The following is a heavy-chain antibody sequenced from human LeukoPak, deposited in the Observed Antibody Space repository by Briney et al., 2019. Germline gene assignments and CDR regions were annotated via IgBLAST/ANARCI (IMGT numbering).Heavy chain of an antibody. Sequence: PSETLSLTCAVYGGSFSDYYWSWIRQPPGKGLEWIGYIYYSGSTNYNPSLKSRVTISVDTSKNQFSLKLSSVTAADTAVYYCARDRSNYYYYYGMDVWGQGTTVTVSS. J-gene: IGHJ6*02. V-gene: IGHV4-59*01. CDR1: GGSFSDYY. CDR3: ARDRSNYYYYYGMDV. CDR2: IYYSGST.